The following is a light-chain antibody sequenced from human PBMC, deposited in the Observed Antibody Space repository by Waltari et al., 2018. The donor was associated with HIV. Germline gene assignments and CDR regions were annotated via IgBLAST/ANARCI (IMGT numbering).Light chain of an antibody. V-gene: IGLV1-40*01. CDR1: SSNLGAAYH. CDR2: GYN. Sequence: QSVLTQPPSVSGAPGQRVTIPCTGSSSNLGAAYHVNWYQQLPGTAPKLLIYGYNNRPSGVPDRFSGSKSGTSASLAISGLQAEDEADYYCHSYDSSLDGWVFGGGTKLTVL. J-gene: IGLJ3*02. CDR3: HSYDSSLDGWV.